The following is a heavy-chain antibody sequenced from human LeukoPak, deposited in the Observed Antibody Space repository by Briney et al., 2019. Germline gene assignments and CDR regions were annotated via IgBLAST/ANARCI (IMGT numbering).Heavy chain of an antibody. J-gene: IGHJ4*02. CDR2: INHSGST. D-gene: IGHD5-12*01. Sequence: SETLSLTCAVYGGSFSGYYWSWIRQPPGKGLEWIGEINHSGSTYYNPSLKSRVTISVDTSKNQFSLKLSSVTAADTAVYYCARHLRWLRRFDYWGQGTLVTVSS. CDR1: GGSFSGYY. CDR3: ARHLRWLRRFDY. V-gene: IGHV4-34*01.